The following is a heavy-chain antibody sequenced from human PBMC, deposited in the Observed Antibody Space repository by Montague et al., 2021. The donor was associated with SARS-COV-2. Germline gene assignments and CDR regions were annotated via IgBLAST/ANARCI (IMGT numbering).Heavy chain of an antibody. CDR2: IDWDDDK. J-gene: IGHJ4*02. V-gene: IGHV2-70*01. D-gene: IGHD6-19*01. CDR3: ARISAWYSSGWSAFDY. Sequence: PALVKPTQTLTLTCTFSGFSLSTSGMCVSWIRQPPGKALEWLALIDWDDDKYYSTSLKTRLTISKDTSKNQEVLTMTNMDPVDTATYYCARISAWYSSGWSAFDYWGQGTLVTVSS. CDR1: GFSLSTSGMC.